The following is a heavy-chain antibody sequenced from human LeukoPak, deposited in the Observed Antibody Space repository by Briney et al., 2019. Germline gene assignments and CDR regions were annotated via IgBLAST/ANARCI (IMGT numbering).Heavy chain of an antibody. CDR1: GGSISSYY. J-gene: IGHJ6*03. V-gene: IGHV4-59*01. CDR2: IYYSGST. D-gene: IGHD1-26*01. CDR3: ARGSYYRAWNYMDV. Sequence: SETLSLTCTVSGGSISSYYWSWSRQPPGKGLEWIGYIYYSGSTNYNPSLKSRVTISVDTSKNQFSLKLSSVTAADTAVYYCARGSYYRAWNYMDVWGKGTTVTVSS.